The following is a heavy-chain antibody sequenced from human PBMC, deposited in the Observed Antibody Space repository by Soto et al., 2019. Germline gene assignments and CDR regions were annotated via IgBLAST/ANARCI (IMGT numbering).Heavy chain of an antibody. CDR2: IYYSGST. Sequence: QLQLQESGPGLVKPSETLSLTCTSSGGSFSSRSYYWGWIRQPPGKGLGWMGTIYYSGSTFYNPSLKTRATISVATSRNQFSLKRSSVTAADTAVYYGARNSVTMVRGPYRPACWYFDLWGRGTLVTVSS. J-gene: IGHJ2*01. D-gene: IGHD3-10*01. CDR3: ARNSVTMVRGPYRPACWYFDL. V-gene: IGHV4-39*01. CDR1: GGSFSSRSYY.